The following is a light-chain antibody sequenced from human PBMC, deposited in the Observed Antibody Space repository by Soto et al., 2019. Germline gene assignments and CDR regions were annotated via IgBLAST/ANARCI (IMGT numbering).Light chain of an antibody. V-gene: IGKV1-39*01. CDR3: PQCWGTRYS. CDR2: GAS. CDR1: QNIRNF. Sequence: DIQMTQYPSSLSASVGDRVTITCRASQNIRNFLNWYQQKPGKAPSLLIAGASRLQSGVPSRFRGSGSGTDFTLTIVSLQPADFTSYYCPQCWGTRYSFGERTKVEIK. J-gene: IGKJ4*01.